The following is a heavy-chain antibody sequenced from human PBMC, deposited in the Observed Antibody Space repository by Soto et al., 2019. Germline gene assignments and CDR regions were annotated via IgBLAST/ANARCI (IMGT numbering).Heavy chain of an antibody. J-gene: IGHJ5*02. Sequence: SVKVSCKASGGTFSSYAISWVRQAPGQGLEWMGGIIPIFGTANYAQKFQGRVTITADESTSTAYMELSSLRSEDTAVYYCARGSVLMVHAYGNWFDPWGQAPLVTVSS. CDR3: ARGSVLMVHAYGNWFDP. CDR1: GGTFSSYA. V-gene: IGHV1-69*13. D-gene: IGHD2-8*01. CDR2: IIPIFGTA.